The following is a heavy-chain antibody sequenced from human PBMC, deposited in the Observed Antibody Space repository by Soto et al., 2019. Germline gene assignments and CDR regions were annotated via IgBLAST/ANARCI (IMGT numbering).Heavy chain of an antibody. J-gene: IGHJ4*02. D-gene: IGHD6-13*01. Sequence: EVQLVESGGGLVQPGGSLRLSCAASGFTFSSYAMHWVRQAPGKGLEYVSAISSNGGSTYYANSVKGRFTISRDNSKNTLYLQMGSLRAEDMAVYYCASIAAAGKGYWGQGTLVTVSP. V-gene: IGHV3-64*01. CDR3: ASIAAAGKGY. CDR2: ISSNGGST. CDR1: GFTFSSYA.